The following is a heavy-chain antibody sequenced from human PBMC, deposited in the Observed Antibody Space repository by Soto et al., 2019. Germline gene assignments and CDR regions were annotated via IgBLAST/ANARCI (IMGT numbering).Heavy chain of an antibody. Sequence: QLQLQESGPGLVKPSETLSLTCTVSGGSISSSSYYWGWIRQPPGKGLEWIGSIYYSGSTYYNPSLKSRVTIPVDTSKNQFSLKLSSVAAADAAVYYCASLPSYYYGSGSSRGTGYFDYWGQETLVTVSS. CDR2: IYYSGST. D-gene: IGHD3-10*01. CDR1: GGSISSSSYY. CDR3: ASLPSYYYGSGSSRGTGYFDY. V-gene: IGHV4-39*01. J-gene: IGHJ4*02.